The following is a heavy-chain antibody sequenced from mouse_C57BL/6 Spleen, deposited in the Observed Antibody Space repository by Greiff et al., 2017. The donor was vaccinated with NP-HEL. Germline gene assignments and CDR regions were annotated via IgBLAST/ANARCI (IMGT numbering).Heavy chain of an antibody. Sequence: QVQLQQSGAELVKPGASVKISCKASGYAFSSYWMNWVKQRPGKGLEWIGQIYPGDGDTNYNGKFKGKATLTADKSSSTAYMQLSSLTSEDSAVYFCATSAYDYDERVYWGQGTTLTVSS. CDR1: GYAFSSYW. J-gene: IGHJ2*01. V-gene: IGHV1-80*01. CDR3: ATSAYDYDERVY. D-gene: IGHD2-4*01. CDR2: IYPGDGDT.